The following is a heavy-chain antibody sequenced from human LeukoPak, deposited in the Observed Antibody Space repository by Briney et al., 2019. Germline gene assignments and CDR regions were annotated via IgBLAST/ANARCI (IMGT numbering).Heavy chain of an antibody. D-gene: IGHD3-10*01. J-gene: IGHJ4*02. CDR2: IIPIFGTA. Sequence: VASVKVSCKASGGTFSSYAISWVRQAPGQGLEWMGGIIPIFGTANYAQKFQGRVTITTDESTSTAYMELSSLRSEDTAVYYCARDKESYGSGSYYTFDYWGQGTLVTVSS. V-gene: IGHV1-69*05. CDR1: GGTFSSYA. CDR3: ARDKESYGSGSYYTFDY.